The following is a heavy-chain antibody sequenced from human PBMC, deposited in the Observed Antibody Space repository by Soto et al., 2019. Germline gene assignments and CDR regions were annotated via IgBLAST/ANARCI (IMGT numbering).Heavy chain of an antibody. CDR2: IYYSGGT. CDR3: AGRPLGYCSGGSCYSNAHAFDI. CDR1: GGSISNYY. J-gene: IGHJ3*02. V-gene: IGHV4-59*01. Sequence: SETLSLTCTVSGGSISNYYWRWIRQPPGKGREWIGYIYYSGGTNYNPSLKSRVTISVDTSKNQFSLKLSSVTAADTAVYYCAGRPLGYCSGGSCYSNAHAFDIWGQGTMVTVSS. D-gene: IGHD2-15*01.